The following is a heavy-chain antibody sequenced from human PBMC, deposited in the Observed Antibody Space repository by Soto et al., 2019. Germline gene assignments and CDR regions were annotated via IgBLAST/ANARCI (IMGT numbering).Heavy chain of an antibody. Sequence: GGSLRLSCAASGFTFSSYSMNWVRQAPGKGLEWVSSISSSSSYIYYADSVKGRFTISRDNAKNSLYLQMNSLRAEDTAVYYCARDSPVLSGRKDPSDYYYYYGMDVWGQGTTVTVSS. V-gene: IGHV3-21*01. CDR3: ARDSPVLSGRKDPSDYYYYYGMDV. J-gene: IGHJ6*02. D-gene: IGHD6-25*01. CDR2: ISSSSSYI. CDR1: GFTFSSYS.